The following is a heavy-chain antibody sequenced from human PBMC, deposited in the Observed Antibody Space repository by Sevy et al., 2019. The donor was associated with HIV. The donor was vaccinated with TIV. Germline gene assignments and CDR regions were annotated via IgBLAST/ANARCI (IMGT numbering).Heavy chain of an antibody. CDR1: VFTFSRYG. V-gene: IGHV3-30*18. CDR2: ISFDGSKK. CDR3: AKLDCDILTGNPDY. J-gene: IGHJ4*02. Sequence: GGSLRLSCAASVFTFSRYGMHWVRQAPGKGLEWVAVISFDGSKKYYGDSVKGRFTISRDNSKNTLYLAMSSLSPEDTAVYYCAKLDCDILTGNPDYWGQGTLVTVSS. D-gene: IGHD3-9*01.